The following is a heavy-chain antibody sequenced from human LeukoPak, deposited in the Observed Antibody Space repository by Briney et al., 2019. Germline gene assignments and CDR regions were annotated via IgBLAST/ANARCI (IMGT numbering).Heavy chain of an antibody. Sequence: SETLSLTCTVSGGSISSYYWSWIRQPPGKGLEWIGYIYTSGSTNYNPSLKSRVTISVDTSKNQFSLKLSSVTAADTAVYYCARRGYYYDSSGYYQASAFDIWGQRTMVTVSS. J-gene: IGHJ3*02. CDR2: IYTSGST. CDR3: ARRGYYYDSSGYYQASAFDI. CDR1: GGSISSYY. V-gene: IGHV4-4*09. D-gene: IGHD3-22*01.